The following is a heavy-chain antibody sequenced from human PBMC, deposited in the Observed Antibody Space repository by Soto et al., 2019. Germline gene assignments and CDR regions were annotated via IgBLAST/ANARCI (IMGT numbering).Heavy chain of an antibody. D-gene: IGHD1-26*01. Sequence: SVKVSCKASGGTFSSYAISWVRQAPGQGLEWMGGIIPIFGTANYAQKFQGRVTITADESTSAAYMELSSLRSEDTAVYYCARTWDLQYYFDYWGQGTLVTVSS. V-gene: IGHV1-69*13. CDR3: ARTWDLQYYFDY. CDR1: GGTFSSYA. J-gene: IGHJ4*02. CDR2: IIPIFGTA.